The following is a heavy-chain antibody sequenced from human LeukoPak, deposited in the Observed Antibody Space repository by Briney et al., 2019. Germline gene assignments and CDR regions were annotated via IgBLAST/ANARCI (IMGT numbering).Heavy chain of an antibody. Sequence: PGGSLRLSCAASGFTFSSYWMHWVRQAPGKGLVWVSRLNSDGSSTTYADSVKGRFTISRDNAKNSLYLQMNSLRAEDTAVYYCARDRFTIVATRGNAFDIWGQGTMVTVSS. D-gene: IGHD5-12*01. J-gene: IGHJ3*02. CDR2: LNSDGSST. CDR1: GFTFSSYW. CDR3: ARDRFTIVATRGNAFDI. V-gene: IGHV3-74*01.